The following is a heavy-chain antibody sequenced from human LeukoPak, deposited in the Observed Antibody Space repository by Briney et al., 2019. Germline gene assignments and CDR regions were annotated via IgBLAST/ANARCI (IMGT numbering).Heavy chain of an antibody. V-gene: IGHV3-66*01. CDR1: GFTVSSNY. CDR2: IYSGGSA. D-gene: IGHD1-26*01. CDR3: ASIRGTFGY. Sequence: PGGSLRLSCAASGFTVSSNYMSWVRQAPGKGLEWVSVIYSGGSAYYADSVKGRFTISRDNSKNTLYLQMSSLKTDDTAVYYCASIRGTFGYWGQGTLVTVSS. J-gene: IGHJ4*02.